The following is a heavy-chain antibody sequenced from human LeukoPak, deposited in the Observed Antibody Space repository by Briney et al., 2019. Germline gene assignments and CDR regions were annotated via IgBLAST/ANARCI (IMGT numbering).Heavy chain of an antibody. CDR1: GFTFSSYS. V-gene: IGHV3-48*04. J-gene: IGHJ4*02. CDR2: ISSSSSTI. D-gene: IGHD1-26*01. CDR3: ASEGATYYFDY. Sequence: GSLRLSCAASGFTFSSYSMNWVRQAPGKGLEWVSYISSSSSTIYYADSVKGRYTISRDNAKNSLYLQMNSLRAEDTAVYYCASEGATYYFDYWGQGTLVTVSS.